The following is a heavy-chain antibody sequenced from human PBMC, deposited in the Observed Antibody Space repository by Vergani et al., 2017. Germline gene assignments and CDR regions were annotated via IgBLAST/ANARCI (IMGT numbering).Heavy chain of an antibody. J-gene: IGHJ4*02. D-gene: IGHD2-2*01. CDR2: INPNSGGT. Sequence: QVQLVQSGAEVKKPGASVKVSCKASGYTFTGYYMHWVRQAPGQGLEWMGWINPNSGGTNYAQKLQGRVTMTRDTSISAAYMELSRLRSDDTAVYYCARDNPAATKTFDYWGQGTLVTVSS. V-gene: IGHV1-2*02. CDR1: GYTFTGYY. CDR3: ARDNPAATKTFDY.